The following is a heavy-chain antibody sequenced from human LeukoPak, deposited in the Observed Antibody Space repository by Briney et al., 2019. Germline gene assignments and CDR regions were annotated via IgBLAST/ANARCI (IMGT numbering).Heavy chain of an antibody. Sequence: ASVKISCKASGYTFTSYDINWVRQATGQGLEWMGWMNPNSGNTGYAQKFQGRVTMTRNTSISTAYMELSSLRSEDTAVYYCARAASYSSSGKTRKNYYFDYWGQGTLVTVSS. J-gene: IGHJ4*02. CDR1: GYTFTSYD. CDR2: MNPNSGNT. CDR3: ARAASYSSSGKTRKNYYFDY. V-gene: IGHV1-8*01. D-gene: IGHD6-13*01.